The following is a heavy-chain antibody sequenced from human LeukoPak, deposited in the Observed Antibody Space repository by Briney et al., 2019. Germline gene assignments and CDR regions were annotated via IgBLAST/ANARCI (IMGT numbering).Heavy chain of an antibody. CDR3: AAPTTVTTD. V-gene: IGHV4-39*01. J-gene: IGHJ4*02. Sequence: SETLSLTCTVSGGSISSSSYYWGWIRQPPGKGLEWIGSIYYSGSTYYNPSLKSRVTISVDTSKNQFSLKLSSVTAADTAVYYYAAPTTVTTDWGQGTLVTVSS. D-gene: IGHD4-11*01. CDR1: GGSISSSSYY. CDR2: IYYSGST.